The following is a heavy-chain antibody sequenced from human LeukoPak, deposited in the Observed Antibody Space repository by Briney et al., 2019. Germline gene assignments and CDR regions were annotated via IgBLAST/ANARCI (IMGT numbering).Heavy chain of an antibody. CDR2: MNPNSGNT. Sequence: GASVKVSCKASGYTFTSFDINWVRQATGQGLEWMGWMNPNSGNTGYAQKFQGRVTMTRNTSISTAYMELSSLRSEDTAVYYCARAHIVVVPAARGRGPYYMDVWGKGTTVTISS. J-gene: IGHJ6*03. D-gene: IGHD2-2*01. CDR3: ARAHIVVVPAARGRGPYYMDV. CDR1: GYTFTSFD. V-gene: IGHV1-8*01.